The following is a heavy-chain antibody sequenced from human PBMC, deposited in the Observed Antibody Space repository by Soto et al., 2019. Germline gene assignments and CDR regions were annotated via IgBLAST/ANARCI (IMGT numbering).Heavy chain of an antibody. V-gene: IGHV1-18*04. CDR1: GYTFTSYG. D-gene: IGHD3-22*01. CDR3: AREVYYDSSGRRGDYFDY. J-gene: IGHJ4*02. CDR2: ISAYNGNT. Sequence: ASVKVSCKASGYTFTSYGISWVRQAPGQGLEWMGWISAYNGNTNYAQKLQGRVTMTTDTSTSTAYMELRSLRSDDTAGYYCAREVYYDSSGRRGDYFDYWGQGTLVTVSS.